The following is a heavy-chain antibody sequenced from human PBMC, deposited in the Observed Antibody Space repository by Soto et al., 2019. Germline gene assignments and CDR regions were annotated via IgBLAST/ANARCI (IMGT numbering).Heavy chain of an antibody. CDR1: GGTFSSYA. V-gene: IGHV1-69*01. CDR3: ARDLGSSSSRGYYGMDV. D-gene: IGHD6-6*01. CDR2: IIPIFGTA. J-gene: IGHJ6*02. Sequence: QVQLVQSGAEVKKPGSSVKVSCKASGGTFSSYAISWVRQAPGQGLEWMGGIIPIFGTANYAQKFQGRVTITADESTSTAYMELSSQRSEDTAVYYCARDLGSSSSRGYYGMDVWGQGTTVTVSS.